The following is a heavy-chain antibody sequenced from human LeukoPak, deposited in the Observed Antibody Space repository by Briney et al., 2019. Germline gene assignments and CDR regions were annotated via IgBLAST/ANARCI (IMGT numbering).Heavy chain of an antibody. J-gene: IGHJ3*02. D-gene: IGHD5-18*01. CDR1: GYTFTSYG. V-gene: IGHV1-18*01. CDR2: ISAYNGNT. Sequence: VASVKVSCKASGYTFTSYGISWVRQAPGQGLEWMGWISAYNGNTNYAQKLQGRVTMTTDTSTSTAYMELRSLRSDDTAVYYCARDVDTAMVFDAFDIWGQGTMVTVSS. CDR3: ARDVDTAMVFDAFDI.